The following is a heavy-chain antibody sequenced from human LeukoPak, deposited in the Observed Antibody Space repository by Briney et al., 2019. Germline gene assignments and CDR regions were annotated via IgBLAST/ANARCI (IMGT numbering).Heavy chain of an antibody. Sequence: SETLSLTCAVYGGSFSGYYWSWIRQPPGKGLEWIGEINHSGSTNYNPSLKSRVTISVDTSKNQFSLKLSSVTAADTAVYYCARSRSGGSCYVRWGQGTLVTVSS. D-gene: IGHD2-15*01. CDR1: GGSFSGYY. CDR3: ARSRSGGSCYVR. V-gene: IGHV4-34*01. J-gene: IGHJ4*02. CDR2: INHSGST.